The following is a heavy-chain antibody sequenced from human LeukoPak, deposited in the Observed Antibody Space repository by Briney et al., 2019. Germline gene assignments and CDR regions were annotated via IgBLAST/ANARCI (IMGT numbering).Heavy chain of an antibody. Sequence: GGSLRPSCAASGFTFSDYSINWVRQAPGKGLEWVSSINPNSTSIYYADAVKGRFTISRDNAKSSLYLQMNSLRAEDTARYYCVRLRRNSDSSGYYYFYNYWGQGIQVTVSS. V-gene: IGHV3-21*01. CDR3: VRLRRNSDSSGYYYFYNY. D-gene: IGHD3-22*01. CDR2: INPNSTSI. CDR1: GFTFSDYS. J-gene: IGHJ4*02.